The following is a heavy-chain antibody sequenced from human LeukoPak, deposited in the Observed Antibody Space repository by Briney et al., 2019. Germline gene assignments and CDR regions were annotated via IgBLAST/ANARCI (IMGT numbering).Heavy chain of an antibody. D-gene: IGHD3-3*01. CDR2: INHSGST. J-gene: IGHJ5*02. V-gene: IGHV4-34*01. CDR1: GESFSGYY. CDR3: ARGPYDFWSGYYIWFDP. Sequence: SETLSLTCAVYGESFSGYYWSWIRQPPGKGLEWIGEINHSGSTNYNPSLKSRVTISVDTSKNQFSLKLSSVTAADTAVYYCARGPYDFWSGYYIWFDPWGQGTLVTVSS.